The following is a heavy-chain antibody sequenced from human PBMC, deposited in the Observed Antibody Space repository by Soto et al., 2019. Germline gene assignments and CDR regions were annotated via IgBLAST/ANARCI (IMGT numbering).Heavy chain of an antibody. D-gene: IGHD3-10*01. CDR2: IYPGDSDT. CDR1: GYTFSTYW. V-gene: IGHV5-51*01. J-gene: IGHJ4*02. Sequence: GESLKISCKGSGYTFSTYWIAWVRQMPGKGLEWMGIIYPGDSDTKYSPAFQGQVTISADKSIDTAYLQWTSLEASDTAMYYCARKFAPEFFDSWGQGTLVTVSS. CDR3: ARKFAPEFFDS.